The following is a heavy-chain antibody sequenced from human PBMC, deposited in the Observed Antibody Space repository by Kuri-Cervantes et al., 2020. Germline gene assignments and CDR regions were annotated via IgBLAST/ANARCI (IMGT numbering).Heavy chain of an antibody. Sequence: GGSLRLSCAASGFTFSSYWMSWVRQAPGKGLEWVANIKQDGSEKYYVDSVKGRFTISRDNAKNSLYLQMNSLRAEDTAVYYCARSTGGYCSSTSCYFRDVWGQGTTVTVSS. V-gene: IGHV3-7*01. J-gene: IGHJ6*02. CDR1: GFTFSSYW. D-gene: IGHD2-2*01. CDR2: IKQDGSEK. CDR3: ARSTGGYCSSTSCYFRDV.